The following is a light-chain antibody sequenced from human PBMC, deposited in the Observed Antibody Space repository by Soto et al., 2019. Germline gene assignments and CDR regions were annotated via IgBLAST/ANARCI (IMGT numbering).Light chain of an antibody. V-gene: IGLV1-47*02. CDR2: SND. Sequence: QAVVTQPPSASGTPGQRVSIACSGSSSNIGTNYVHWYQQVQGTAPKLLIFSNDQRPSGVPARFSGSKSGTSASLAISGLRSEDEADYYCAAWDASLNGVVFGGGTKLTVL. J-gene: IGLJ2*01. CDR3: AAWDASLNGVV. CDR1: SSNIGTNY.